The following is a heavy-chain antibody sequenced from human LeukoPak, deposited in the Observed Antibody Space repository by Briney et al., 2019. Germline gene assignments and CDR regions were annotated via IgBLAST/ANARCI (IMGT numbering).Heavy chain of an antibody. CDR3: ARQTNYDSSGYHNFDY. CDR1: GGSFSGYY. CDR2: INHSGST. Sequence: SETLSLTCAAYGGSFSGYYWSWIRQPPGKGLEWIGEINHSGSTNYNPSLKSRVTISVDTSKNQFSLKLSSVTAADTAVYYCARQTNYDSSGYHNFDYWGQGTLVTVSS. V-gene: IGHV4-34*01. D-gene: IGHD3-22*01. J-gene: IGHJ4*02.